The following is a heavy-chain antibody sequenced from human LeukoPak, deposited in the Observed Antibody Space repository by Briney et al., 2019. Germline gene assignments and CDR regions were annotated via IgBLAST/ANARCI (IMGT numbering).Heavy chain of an antibody. D-gene: IGHD1-26*01. J-gene: IGHJ4*02. CDR1: GGSFSGYY. CDR2: INHSGST. V-gene: IGHV4-34*01. CDR3: ASTFIVGATWDSQ. Sequence: SETLSLTCAVYGGSFSGYYWSWIRQPPGKGLEWIGEINHSGSTNYNPSLKSRVTISVDTSKNQFSLKLSSVTAADTAVYYCASTFIVGATWDSQWGQGTLVTVSS.